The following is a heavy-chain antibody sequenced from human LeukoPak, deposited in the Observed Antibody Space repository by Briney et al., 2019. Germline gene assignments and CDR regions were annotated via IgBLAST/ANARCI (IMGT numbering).Heavy chain of an antibody. V-gene: IGHV3-11*01. Sequence: GGSLRLSCVASGFTFRDYYMSWVRQVPGKGLEWVSLLSGSTTSAYYSESVRGRFTISRDNDQSSLFLEMDSLRVDDTAIYYCVREKAVGDQRALDCWGQGTLVTVSS. J-gene: IGHJ4*02. CDR2: LSGSTTSA. CDR1: GFTFRDYY. CDR3: VREKAVGDQRALDC. D-gene: IGHD6-19*01.